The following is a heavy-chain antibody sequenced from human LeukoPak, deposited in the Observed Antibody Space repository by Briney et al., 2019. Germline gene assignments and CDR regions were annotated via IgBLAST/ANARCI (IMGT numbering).Heavy chain of an antibody. CDR1: GCSISSISYY. D-gene: IGHD7-27*01. CDR3: ARGGNWGYLDY. V-gene: IGHV4-39*07. CDR2: IHYSGST. Sequence: ETLSLTCSVSGCSISSISYYWAWIPQPPGKGLEWIGNIHYSGSTIYNPSLKSRVTISVDTSKNQFSLKLNSVTAADTAVYYCARGGNWGYLDYWGQGTLVTVSS. J-gene: IGHJ4*02.